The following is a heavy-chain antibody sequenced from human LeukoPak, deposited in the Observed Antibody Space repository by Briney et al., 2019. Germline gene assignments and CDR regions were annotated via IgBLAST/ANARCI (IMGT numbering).Heavy chain of an antibody. D-gene: IGHD1-26*01. CDR2: ISPDDKTT. V-gene: IGHV3-74*01. J-gene: IGHJ3*02. CDR3: LTIVETTIDGFDI. Sequence: GGSLRLSCAASGFTFSNNWLHWVRQAPGYGLVWVSRISPDDKTTSYADSVKGRFTVSRDDAKKTLYLQMNSLRAEDTAVYYCLTIVETTIDGFDIWGQGAMVTVSS. CDR1: GFTFSNNW.